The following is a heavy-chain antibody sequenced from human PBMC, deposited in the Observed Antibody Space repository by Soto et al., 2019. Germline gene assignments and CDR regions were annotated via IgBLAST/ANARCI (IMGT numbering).Heavy chain of an antibody. CDR1: GGSISSGDYY. V-gene: IGHV4-30-4*01. CDR3: ARAHIHCGGHCYSYFDY. Sequence: LSLTCTVSGGSISSGDYYWSWIRQPPGKGLEWIGYIYYSGSTYYNPSLKSRVTISVDTSKNQFSLKLSSVTAADTAVYYCARAHIHCGGHCYSYFDYWGQGTLVTVSS. J-gene: IGHJ4*02. CDR2: IYYSGST. D-gene: IGHD2-21*02.